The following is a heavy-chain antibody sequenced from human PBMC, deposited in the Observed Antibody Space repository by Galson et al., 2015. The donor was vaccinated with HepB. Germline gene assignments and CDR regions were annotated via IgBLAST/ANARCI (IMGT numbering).Heavy chain of an antibody. CDR3: ARAFYVGAARPHCYYGMDV. D-gene: IGHD6-6*01. V-gene: IGHV1-69*13. J-gene: IGHJ6*02. Sequence: SVKVSCKASGGTFSSYAISWVRQAPGQGLEWMGGIIPIFGTANYAQKFQGRVTITADESTSTAYMELSSLRSEDTAVYYCARAFYVGAARPHCYYGMDVWGQGTTVTVSS. CDR1: GGTFSSYA. CDR2: IIPIFGTA.